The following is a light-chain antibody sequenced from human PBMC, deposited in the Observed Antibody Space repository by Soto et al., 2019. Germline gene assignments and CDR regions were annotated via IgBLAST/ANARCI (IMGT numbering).Light chain of an antibody. CDR1: SSDVGGYNY. V-gene: IGLV2-8*01. Sequence: QSALTQPPSASGSPGQSVTISCTGTSSDVGGYNYVSWYQQHPGKAPKLMIYEVSKRPSGVPDRFSGSKSGNTASLTVSGLQAEDEADYYCQSYDSSLSGSEVFGGGTKVTVL. J-gene: IGLJ3*02. CDR3: QSYDSSLSGSEV. CDR2: EVS.